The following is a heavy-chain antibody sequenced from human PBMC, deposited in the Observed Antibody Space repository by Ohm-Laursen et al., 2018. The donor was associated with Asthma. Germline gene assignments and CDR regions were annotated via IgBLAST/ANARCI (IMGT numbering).Heavy chain of an antibody. Sequence: SLRLSCSATGFTFSRYAISWVRQAPGKGLEWVSTISDSGGSTYYADSVKGRFTISRDNSKNTLYLQMNSLRAEDTAVYYCAKGGSSSWYEMDVWGQGTTATVSS. CDR1: GFTFSRYA. CDR3: AKGGSSSWYEMDV. J-gene: IGHJ6*02. CDR2: ISDSGGST. D-gene: IGHD6-13*01. V-gene: IGHV3-23*01.